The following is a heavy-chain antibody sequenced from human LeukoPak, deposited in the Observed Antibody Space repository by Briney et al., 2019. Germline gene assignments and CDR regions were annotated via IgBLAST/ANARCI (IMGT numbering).Heavy chain of an antibody. D-gene: IGHD3-22*01. CDR3: ARLEYYDSSGYSDY. V-gene: IGHV1-2*02. Sequence: ASVKVSCKASGYTFTGYYMHWVRQAPGQGLEWMGWINPNSGGTNYAQKFQGRVTMTRDTSISTAYMELSRLRSDDTAVYYCARLEYYDSSGYSDYWGQGTLVTVSS. J-gene: IGHJ4*02. CDR1: GYTFTGYY. CDR2: INPNSGGT.